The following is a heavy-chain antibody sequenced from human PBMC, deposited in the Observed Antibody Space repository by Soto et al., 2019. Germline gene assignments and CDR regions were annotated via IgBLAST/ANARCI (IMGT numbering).Heavy chain of an antibody. CDR3: AKDSLVTSGLDV. J-gene: IGHJ6*02. V-gene: IGHV3-11*01. D-gene: IGHD2-8*02. CDR1: GVNFRDYH. CDR2: IGSSGSPI. Sequence: PGGSLRLSCAASGVNFRDYHMIWIRQAPGKGPEFVSYIGSSGSPIYYADSVKGRFTTSRDNARNSLYLQMNSLRVEDTAVYYCAKDSLVTSGLDVWGQGTTVTVSS.